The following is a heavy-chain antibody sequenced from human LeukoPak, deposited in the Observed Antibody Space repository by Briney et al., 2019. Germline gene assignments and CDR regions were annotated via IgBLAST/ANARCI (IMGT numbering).Heavy chain of an antibody. D-gene: IGHD5-24*01. CDR3: ARSRDGYYFDY. J-gene: IGHJ4*02. V-gene: IGHV3-74*01. CDR2: INSDGSST. CDR1: GFTFSTYN. Sequence: GGSLRLSCAASGFTFSTYNMNWVHQAPGKGLVWVSRINSDGSSTSYADSVKGRFTISRDNAKNTLYLQMNSLRAEDTAVYYCARSRDGYYFDYWGRGTLVTVSS.